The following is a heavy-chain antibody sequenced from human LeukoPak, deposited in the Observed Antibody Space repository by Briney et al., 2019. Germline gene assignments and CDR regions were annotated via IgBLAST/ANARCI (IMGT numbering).Heavy chain of an antibody. Sequence: PETLSLTCAVYGGSFSGYYWSWIRQPPGKGLEWIGEINHSGSTNYNPSLKSRVTISVDTSKNQFSLKLSSVTAADTAVYYCARRRGYSYGRWGQGTLVTVSS. J-gene: IGHJ4*02. V-gene: IGHV4-34*01. CDR3: ARRRGYSYGR. CDR1: GGSFSGYY. D-gene: IGHD5-18*01. CDR2: INHSGST.